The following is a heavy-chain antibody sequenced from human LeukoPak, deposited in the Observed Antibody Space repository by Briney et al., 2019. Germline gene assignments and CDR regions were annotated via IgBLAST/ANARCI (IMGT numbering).Heavy chain of an antibody. D-gene: IGHD3-3*01. V-gene: IGHV4-34*01. CDR1: GGSFSGYY. CDR3: AREGYDFWSGYYPDAFDI. Sequence: NPSETLSLTCAVYGGSFSGYYWSWLRQPPGKGLEWIGEINHSGSTNYNPSLKSRVTISVDTSKNQFSLKLSSVTAADTAVYYCAREGYDFWSGYYPDAFDIWGQGTMVTVSS. CDR2: INHSGST. J-gene: IGHJ3*02.